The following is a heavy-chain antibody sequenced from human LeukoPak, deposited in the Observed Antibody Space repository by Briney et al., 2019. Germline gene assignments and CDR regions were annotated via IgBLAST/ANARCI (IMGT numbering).Heavy chain of an antibody. Sequence: PSETLSLTCAVYGGSFSGYYWSWIRQPPGKGLEWIGEINHSGSTNYNPSLKSRVTISVDTSKNQFSLKLSSVTAADTAVYYCARSRGSSGLALAGVFDYWGQGTLVTVSS. CDR1: GGSFSGYY. D-gene: IGHD3-22*01. J-gene: IGHJ4*02. CDR3: ARSRGSSGLALAGVFDY. V-gene: IGHV4-34*01. CDR2: INHSGST.